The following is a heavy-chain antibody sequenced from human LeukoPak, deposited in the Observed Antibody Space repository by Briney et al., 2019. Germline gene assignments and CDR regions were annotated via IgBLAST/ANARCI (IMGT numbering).Heavy chain of an antibody. CDR1: GFTFTNYW. CDR3: VGTIASRGSEY. Sequence: GGSLRLSCAASGFTFTNYWMHWVRQAPGMGLVWVSRLPPDELGIIYADSVKGRFTVSRDNAKNAVYLQMNNLRVDDTAMYYCVGTIASRGSEYWGQGALVTVSS. J-gene: IGHJ4*02. D-gene: IGHD6-6*01. CDR2: LPPDELGI. V-gene: IGHV3-74*01.